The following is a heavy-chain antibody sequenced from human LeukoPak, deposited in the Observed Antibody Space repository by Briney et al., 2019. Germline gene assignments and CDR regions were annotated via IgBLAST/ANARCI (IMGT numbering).Heavy chain of an antibody. V-gene: IGHV1-2*02. CDR3: ARGLVVPAALAY. CDR1: GGSFSSYA. Sequence: GASVKVSCKASGGSFSSYAISWVRQAPGQGLEWMGWFNPNSGDTNYAQKFQGRVTLTRDTSISTAYMALSRLRSDDTAVYYCARGLVVPAALAYWGQGTLVTVSS. CDR2: FNPNSGDT. D-gene: IGHD2-2*01. J-gene: IGHJ4*02.